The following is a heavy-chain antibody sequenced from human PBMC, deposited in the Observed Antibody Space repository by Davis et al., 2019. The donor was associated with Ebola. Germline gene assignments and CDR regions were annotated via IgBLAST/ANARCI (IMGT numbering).Heavy chain of an antibody. D-gene: IGHD6-13*01. Sequence: GESLKISCAASGFTFSSYAMSWVRQAPGKGLEWVSAISGSGGSTYYADSVKGRFTISRDNAKNSLYLQMNSLRDEDTAVYYCARGGYDWGQGTLVTVSS. CDR1: GFTFSSYA. CDR2: ISGSGGST. J-gene: IGHJ4*02. CDR3: ARGGYD. V-gene: IGHV3-23*01.